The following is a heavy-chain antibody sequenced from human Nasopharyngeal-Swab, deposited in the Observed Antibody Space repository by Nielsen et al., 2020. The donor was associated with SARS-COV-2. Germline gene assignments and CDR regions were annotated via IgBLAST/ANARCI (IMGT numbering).Heavy chain of an antibody. J-gene: IGHJ4*02. CDR3: ARGRDFSFDS. Sequence: SQTLSLTSAISGDSVSSHSAGWNWIRQSPSRGLEWLGRTLYRSKWYNDYAESVKSRIAVNPDTSKNQFSLQLNSVTPEDTAVYYCARGRDFSFDSWGQGTLVTASS. V-gene: IGHV6-1*01. D-gene: IGHD3-3*01. CDR1: GDSVSSHSAG. CDR2: TLYRSKWYN.